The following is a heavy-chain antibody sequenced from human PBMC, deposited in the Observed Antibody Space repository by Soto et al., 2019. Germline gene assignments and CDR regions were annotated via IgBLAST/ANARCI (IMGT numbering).Heavy chain of an antibody. CDR1: GGTFSTYT. D-gene: IGHD3-22*01. V-gene: IGHV1-69*01. J-gene: IGHJ5*02. CDR3: ARSQDSSGYWNNCFDP. CDR2: IIPIFGTA. Sequence: QVQLVQSGAEVKKPGSSVKVSCKASGGTFSTYTITWVRQAPGHVLEWMGGIIPIFGTANYPQKFQGRVTITADESTSTAYMEMSSRRSEDTAVYYCARSQDSSGYWNNCFDPWGQGTLVTVSS.